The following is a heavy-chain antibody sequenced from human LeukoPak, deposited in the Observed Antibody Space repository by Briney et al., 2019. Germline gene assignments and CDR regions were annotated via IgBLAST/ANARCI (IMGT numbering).Heavy chain of an antibody. CDR3: ATKAPNKYSSSWYFWFDP. CDR1: GYTLTELS. Sequence: PRASVKVSCKVSGYTLTELSMHWVRQAPGKGLEWMGGFDPEDGETIYAQKFPGRVTMTEDTSTDTAYMELSSLRSEDTAVYYCATKAPNKYSSSWYFWFDPWGQGTLVTVSS. V-gene: IGHV1-24*01. CDR2: FDPEDGET. D-gene: IGHD6-13*01. J-gene: IGHJ5*02.